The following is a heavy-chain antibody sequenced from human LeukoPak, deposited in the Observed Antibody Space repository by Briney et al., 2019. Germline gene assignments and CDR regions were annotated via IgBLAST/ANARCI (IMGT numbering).Heavy chain of an antibody. CDR1: GYTFTSYD. CDR2: MNPNSGNT. V-gene: IGHV1-8*01. Sequence: ASVKVSCKASGYTFTSYDINGVRQATGQGLEWMGWMNPNSGNTGYAQKFQGRVTMTRNTSISTAYMELSSLRSEDTAVYYCARGYSRTYDRAGNWFDPWGQGTLVTVSS. J-gene: IGHJ5*02. D-gene: IGHD6-13*01. CDR3: ARGYSRTYDRAGNWFDP.